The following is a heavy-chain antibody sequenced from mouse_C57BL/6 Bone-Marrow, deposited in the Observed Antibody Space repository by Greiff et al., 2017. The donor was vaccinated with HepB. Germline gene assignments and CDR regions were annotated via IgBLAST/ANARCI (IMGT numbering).Heavy chain of an antibody. CDR1: GFTFSSYT. J-gene: IGHJ4*01. V-gene: IGHV5-9*01. CDR2: ISGGGGNT. CDR3: ARQLRGAMDY. Sequence: EVKVVESGGGLVKPGGSLKLSCAASGFTFSSYTMSWVRQTPEKRLEWVATISGGGGNTYYPDSVKGRFTISRDNAKNTLYLQMSSLRSEDTALYYCARQLRGAMDYWGQGTSVTVSS. D-gene: IGHD1-1*01.